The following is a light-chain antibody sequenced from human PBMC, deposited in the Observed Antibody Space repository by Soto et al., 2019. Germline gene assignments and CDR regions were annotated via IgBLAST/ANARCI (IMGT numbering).Light chain of an antibody. CDR2: DAS. Sequence: DIQMTQSPSTLSASVGDRVTITCRASQSMNDWLAWYQQKPGKAPKVLIYDASGLQSGVPSRFSGSGSGTEFTLTIDSLQPDDVATYYCLRYNAFSQTFGQGTKVEL. CDR1: QSMNDW. J-gene: IGKJ1*01. CDR3: LRYNAFSQT. V-gene: IGKV1-5*01.